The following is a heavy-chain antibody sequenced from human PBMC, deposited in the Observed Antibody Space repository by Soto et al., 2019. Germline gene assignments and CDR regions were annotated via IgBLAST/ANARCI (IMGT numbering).Heavy chain of an antibody. CDR2: ITATGDRT. J-gene: IGHJ4*02. Sequence: GGSLRLSCADSGFRFSSYSMSWVRQTPGKGLEWVAAITATGDRTYYADSVTGRFTISRDKSKKTHYLQMTSLRAEDTAMYYCATMNGYFEYWGQGTPVTVSS. CDR1: GFRFSSYS. D-gene: IGHD3-22*01. CDR3: ATMNGYFEY. V-gene: IGHV3-23*01.